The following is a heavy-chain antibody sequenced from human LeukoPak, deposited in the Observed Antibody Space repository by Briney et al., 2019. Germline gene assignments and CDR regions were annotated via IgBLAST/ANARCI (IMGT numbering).Heavy chain of an antibody. D-gene: IGHD3-22*01. V-gene: IGHV3-43*01. CDR2: ISWDGGST. J-gene: IGHJ4*02. Sequence: GGSLRLSCAASGFTFDDYTMHWVRQAPGKGLEWVSLISWDGGSTYYADSVKGRFTISRDNSKNSLYLQMNSLRTEDTALYYCAKKGQGYYDSSGYHFDYWGQGTLVTVPS. CDR1: GFTFDDYT. CDR3: AKKGQGYYDSSGYHFDY.